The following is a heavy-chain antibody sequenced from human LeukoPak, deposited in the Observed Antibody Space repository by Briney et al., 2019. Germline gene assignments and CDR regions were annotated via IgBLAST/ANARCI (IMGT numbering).Heavy chain of an antibody. CDR3: ARHRRAGQLGYFDY. CDR2: IYTSGST. V-gene: IGHV4-4*07. J-gene: IGHJ4*02. Sequence: SETLSLTCTVSGGSISGYYWTWIRQPAGKGLEWIGRIYTSGSTYYNPSLKSRVTMSVDTSKNQFSLKLSSVTAADTAVYYCARHRRAGQLGYFDYWGQGTLVTVSS. D-gene: IGHD6-6*01. CDR1: GGSISGYY.